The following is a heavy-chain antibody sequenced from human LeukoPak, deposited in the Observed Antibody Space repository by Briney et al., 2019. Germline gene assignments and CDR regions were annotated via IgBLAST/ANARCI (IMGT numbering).Heavy chain of an antibody. CDR3: AKVQQWLSYNWFDP. Sequence: GGSLRLSCAASGFTFSSYAMSWVRQAPGKGLEWASAISGSGGSTYYADSVKGRFTISRDNSKNTLYLQMNSLRAEDTAVYYCAKVQQWLSYNWFDPWGQGTLVTVSS. CDR1: GFTFSSYA. CDR2: ISGSGGST. D-gene: IGHD6-19*01. J-gene: IGHJ5*02. V-gene: IGHV3-23*01.